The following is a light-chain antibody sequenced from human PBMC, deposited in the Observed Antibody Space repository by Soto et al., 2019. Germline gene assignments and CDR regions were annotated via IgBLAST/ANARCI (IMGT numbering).Light chain of an antibody. CDR2: AAS. J-gene: IGKJ1*01. CDR1: QSVRNN. Sequence: IVMNKSPATVSVSKRERATLSCRASQSVRNNLAWYQQKPGLAPRLLIYAASTRATGIPARFNGNGSETEFTLTIDSLQSEDYALYYCQQYNKWPPWTFCQGTNVDI. CDR3: QQYNKWPPWT. V-gene: IGKV3-15*01.